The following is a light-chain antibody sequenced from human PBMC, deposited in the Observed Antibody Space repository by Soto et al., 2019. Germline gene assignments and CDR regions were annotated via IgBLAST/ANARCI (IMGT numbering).Light chain of an antibody. V-gene: IGKV3-15*01. J-gene: IGKJ5*01. CDR1: QSVSSH. CDR2: GAY. Sequence: EIVMTQSPATLSVSPGERATLSCRASQSVSSHVAWYQQKPGQTARLLIYGAYTRAAGVPARFSGSGSGTEFTLTITSLQSEDIALYYCQQYNIWPPITFGQGTRLEI. CDR3: QQYNIWPPIT.